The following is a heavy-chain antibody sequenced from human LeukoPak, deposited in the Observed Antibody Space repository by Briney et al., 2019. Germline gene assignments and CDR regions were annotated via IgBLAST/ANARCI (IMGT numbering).Heavy chain of an antibody. D-gene: IGHD2-15*01. Sequence: PGGSLRLSCAASGFTFSSYAMSWVRHAPGKGLELVSAISGSGGSTYYADSVKGRFTISRDNSKNTLYLQMNSLRAEDTAVYYCAKDGPPIVVVVAATPGYFDYWGQGTLVTVSS. CDR1: GFTFSSYA. CDR3: AKDGPPIVVVVAATPGYFDY. J-gene: IGHJ4*02. CDR2: ISGSGGST. V-gene: IGHV3-23*01.